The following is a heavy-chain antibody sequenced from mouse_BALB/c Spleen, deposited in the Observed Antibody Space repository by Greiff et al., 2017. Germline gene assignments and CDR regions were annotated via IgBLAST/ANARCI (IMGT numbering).Heavy chain of an antibody. CDR2: ISYSGST. CDR3: ARKLTMDY. J-gene: IGHJ4*01. V-gene: IGHV3-2*02. Sequence: EVKLMESGPGLVKPSQSLSLTCTVTGYSITSDYAWNWIRQFPGNKLEWMGYISYSGSTSYNPSLKSRISITRDTSKNQFFLQLNSVTTEDTATYYCARKLTMDYWGQGTSVTVSS. D-gene: IGHD1-1*01. CDR1: GYSITSDYA.